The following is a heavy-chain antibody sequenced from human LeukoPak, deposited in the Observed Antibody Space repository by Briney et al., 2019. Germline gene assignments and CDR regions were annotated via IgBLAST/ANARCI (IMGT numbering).Heavy chain of an antibody. Sequence: SETLSLTCTVSGGSISSYYWSWIRQPPGKGLEWIGYIYYSGFTNYDSSLKSRVTMSIDTSKNQFSLKLTSVTAADTAVYYCFRGGEYSYLAPRGLDVWGQGSTVIVSS. D-gene: IGHD3-16*01. CDR2: IYYSGFT. V-gene: IGHV4-59*01. CDR3: FRGGEYSYLAPRGLDV. J-gene: IGHJ6*02. CDR1: GGSISSYY.